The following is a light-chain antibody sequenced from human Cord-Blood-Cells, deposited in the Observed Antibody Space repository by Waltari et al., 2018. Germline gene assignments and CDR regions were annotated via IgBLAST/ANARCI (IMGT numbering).Light chain of an antibody. Sequence: AIRVTQSPSSFSASTGDRVTIPCRASQGISSYLAWYQQKPGKAPKLLIYAASTLQSGVPSRVSGSGSGTDFTLTISCLQSEDFATSYCQQYYSYPRTFGQGTKVEIK. V-gene: IGKV1-8*01. CDR3: QQYYSYPRT. CDR2: AAS. J-gene: IGKJ1*01. CDR1: QGISSY.